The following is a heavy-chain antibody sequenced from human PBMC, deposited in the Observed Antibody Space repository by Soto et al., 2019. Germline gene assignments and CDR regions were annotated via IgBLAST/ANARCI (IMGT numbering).Heavy chain of an antibody. CDR1: GGSISSYY. V-gene: IGHV4-59*01. Sequence: SETLSLTCSVSGGSISSYYWSWIRQPPGKGLEWIGYIYYSGSTNYNPSLKSRVTISVDTSKNQFSLKLSSVTAADTAVYYCARASYDFWSGLPYYFDYWGQGTLVTVSS. CDR3: ARASYDFWSGLPYYFDY. J-gene: IGHJ4*02. CDR2: IYYSGST. D-gene: IGHD3-3*01.